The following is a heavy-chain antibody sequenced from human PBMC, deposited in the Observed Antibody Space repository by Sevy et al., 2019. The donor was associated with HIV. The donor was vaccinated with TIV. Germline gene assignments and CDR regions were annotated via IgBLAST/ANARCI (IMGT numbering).Heavy chain of an antibody. CDR2: INPNSGGT. J-gene: IGHJ2*01. CDR1: GYTFTGYY. CDR3: ARVGGCSSTSCYWYFDL. V-gene: IGHV1-2*02. Sequence: ASVKVSCKASGYTFTGYYMHWVRQAPGQGLEWMGWINPNSGGTNYAQKFQGRVTMTRGTSISTAYMELSRLRSDDTAVYYCARVGGCSSTSCYWYFDLWGRGTLVTVSS. D-gene: IGHD2-2*01.